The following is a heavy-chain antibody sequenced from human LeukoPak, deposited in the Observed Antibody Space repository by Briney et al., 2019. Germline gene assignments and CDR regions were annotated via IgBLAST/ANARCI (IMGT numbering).Heavy chain of an antibody. CDR1: GGSISSSSYY. V-gene: IGHV4-39*07. CDR3: ARVVVHYDFWSGYVFYYYMDV. D-gene: IGHD3-3*01. J-gene: IGHJ6*03. Sequence: SETLSLTCTVFGGSISSSSYYWGWIRQPPGKGLEWIGSIYYSGSTYYNPSLKSRVTISVDTSKDQFSLKLSSVTAADTAVYYCARVVVHYDFWSGYVFYYYMDVWGKGTTVTVSS. CDR2: IYYSGST.